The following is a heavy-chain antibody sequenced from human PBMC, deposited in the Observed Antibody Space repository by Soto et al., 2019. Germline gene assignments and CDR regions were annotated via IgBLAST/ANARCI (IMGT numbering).Heavy chain of an antibody. D-gene: IGHD6-19*01. CDR2: IWYDGSNK. CDR3: ARHFYPSGGDHGLDV. Sequence: GGSLRLSCVASGFDFNTYGMHWFRQAPGKGLEWVALIWYDGSNKEYGDSVKGRFTVSRDNSRNTVYLQMNGVRAEDTAVYYCARHFYPSGGDHGLDVWGQGTTVTVSS. V-gene: IGHV3-33*01. J-gene: IGHJ6*02. CDR1: GFDFNTYG.